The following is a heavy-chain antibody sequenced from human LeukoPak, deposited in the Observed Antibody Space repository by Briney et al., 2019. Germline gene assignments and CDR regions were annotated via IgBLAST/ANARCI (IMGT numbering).Heavy chain of an antibody. CDR1: GGSISSGGYY. CDR2: IYYRDST. V-gene: IGHV4-31*11. J-gene: IGHJ3*02. Sequence: SETLSLTCAVSGGSISSGGYYWSWIPQHPGKGLEWIGHIYYRDSTYYNPSLKSRVTISADTSKNQFSLELSSVTAADTAVYYCARDNYYDTSAYALHIWGQGTMVTVSS. D-gene: IGHD3-22*01. CDR3: ARDNYYDTSAYALHI.